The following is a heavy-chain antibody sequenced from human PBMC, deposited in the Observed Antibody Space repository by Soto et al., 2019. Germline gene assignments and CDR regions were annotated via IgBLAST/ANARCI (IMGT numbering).Heavy chain of an antibody. CDR3: ARDSGKSLKCDS. V-gene: IGHV3-48*03. CDR2: ISSNGRTT. CDR1: GFIFKSYE. Sequence: PAGSLRLSCAASGFIFKSYEMTWVRQAPGRGLEWVSYISSNGRTTYYADSVKGRFTISRDNAKNSLFLDMNSLRAEDTAVYYCARDSGKSLKCDSWGRGTLVTVSS. J-gene: IGHJ4*02.